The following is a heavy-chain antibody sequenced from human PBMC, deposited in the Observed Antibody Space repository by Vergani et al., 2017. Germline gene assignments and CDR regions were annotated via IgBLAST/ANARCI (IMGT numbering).Heavy chain of an antibody. CDR3: ARAGLPFYAFYMDV. CDR1: GYFISSGYY. V-gene: IGHV4-38-2*02. Sequence: QVQLQESGPGLVKPSETLSLTCTVSGYFISSGYYWGWIRQPPGKGLEWIGTIYHSGSTYYNPSLKSRVTISVDTSKNQFSLKLTSVTAADTAVYLCARAGLPFYAFYMDVWGKGITVTVSS. J-gene: IGHJ6*03. D-gene: IGHD2/OR15-2a*01. CDR2: IYHSGST.